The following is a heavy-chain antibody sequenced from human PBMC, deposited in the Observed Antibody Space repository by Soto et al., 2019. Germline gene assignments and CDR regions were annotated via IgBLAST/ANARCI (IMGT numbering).Heavy chain of an antibody. CDR1: GFTFSSYA. CDR2: ISGSGGST. D-gene: IGHD5-18*01. Sequence: PGGSLRLSCAASGFTFSSYAMSWVRQAPGKGLEWVSAISGSGGSTYYADSVKGRFTISRDNSKNTLYLQMNSLRAEDTAVYYCARDNPLYTAMALYGMDVWGQGTTVTVSS. CDR3: ARDNPLYTAMALYGMDV. J-gene: IGHJ6*02. V-gene: IGHV3-23*01.